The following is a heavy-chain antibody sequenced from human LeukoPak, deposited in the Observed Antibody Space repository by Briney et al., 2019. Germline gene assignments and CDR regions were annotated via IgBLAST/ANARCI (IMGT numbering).Heavy chain of an antibody. J-gene: IGHJ4*02. CDR3: VGRVRYFGLNNY. CDR1: GASLCDYY. D-gene: IGHD3-9*01. CDR2: THNTGST. V-gene: IGHV4-59*08. Sequence: ASESLSLTCTVSGASLCDYYWSWIRQPPGTGREWIGYTHNTGSTNYNPSLKSRVTRSGDTSKNQTSLKLSSVTAAVSAMYNCVGRVRYFGLNNYGSQGTLVTVS.